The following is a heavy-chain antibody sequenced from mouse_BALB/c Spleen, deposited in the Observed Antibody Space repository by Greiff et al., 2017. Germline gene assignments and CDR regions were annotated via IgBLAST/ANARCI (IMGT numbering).Heavy chain of an antibody. Sequence: VQLKESGPSLVKPSQTLSLTCSVTGDSITSGYWNWIRKFPGNKLEYMGYISYSGSTYYNPSLKSRISITRDTSKNQYYLQLNSVTTEDTATYYCARFAYHGGYFDVWGAGTTVTVSS. D-gene: IGHD2-10*01. J-gene: IGHJ1*01. V-gene: IGHV3-8*02. CDR2: ISYSGST. CDR1: GDSITSGY. CDR3: ARFAYHGGYFDV.